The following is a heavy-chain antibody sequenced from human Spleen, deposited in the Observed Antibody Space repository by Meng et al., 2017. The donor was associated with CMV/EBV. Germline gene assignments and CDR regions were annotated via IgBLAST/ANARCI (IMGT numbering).Heavy chain of an antibody. CDR1: GYKFNDYS. Sequence: ASVKVSCKASGYKFNDYSIHWVRQAPGQGLEWVGCFHPKRGAADYAQKFQGRVTMTRDTSISTAYMELSRLRSEDTAVYYCARDYDDPRTTRGCSSTSCYSFDFWGQGTLVTVSS. CDR2: FHPKRGAA. CDR3: ARDYDDPRTTRGCSSTSCYSFDF. J-gene: IGHJ4*02. V-gene: IGHV1-2*02. D-gene: IGHD2-2*02.